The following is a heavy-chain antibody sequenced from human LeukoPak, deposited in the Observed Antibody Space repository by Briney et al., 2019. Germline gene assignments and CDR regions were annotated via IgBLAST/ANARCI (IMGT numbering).Heavy chain of an antibody. D-gene: IGHD3-22*01. CDR3: ARKNYDSNDYSFDY. V-gene: IGHV4-34*01. CDR2: INHSGST. J-gene: IGHJ4*02. Sequence: SETLSLTCAVYGGSFTNYYWTWIRHPPGEGLEWIGEINHSGSTKYNPSLESRVTISVDTSKNQFSLKLSSVTAADTAVYYCARKNYDSNDYSFDYWGQGTLVTVSS. CDR1: GGSFTNYY.